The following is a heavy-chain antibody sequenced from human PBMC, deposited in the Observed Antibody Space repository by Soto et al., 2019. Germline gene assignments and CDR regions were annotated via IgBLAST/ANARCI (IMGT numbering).Heavy chain of an antibody. D-gene: IGHD2-2*03. CDR1: GFTFSTYW. V-gene: IGHV3-74*01. Sequence: EVQLVESGGGLVQPGGSLRLSCAASGFTFSTYWMHWIRQVPGNGLEWVSRINSDASHTYYADSVKGRFTISRDKAKNTLHLEMNSLRAEDTAVYYCVIDGYCITTSCYGNWFDPWGQGTQVTVSS. CDR3: VIDGYCITTSCYGNWFDP. CDR2: INSDASHT. J-gene: IGHJ5*02.